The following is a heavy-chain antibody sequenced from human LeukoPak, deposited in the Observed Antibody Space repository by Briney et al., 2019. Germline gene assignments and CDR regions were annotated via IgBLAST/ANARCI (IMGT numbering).Heavy chain of an antibody. V-gene: IGHV4-34*01. J-gene: IGHJ3*02. CDR1: GGSFSGYY. CDR3: ARGPAFGTYYYDSSGPHHAFDI. D-gene: IGHD3-22*01. CDR2: INHSGST. Sequence: SETLSLTCAVYGGSFSGYYWSWIRQPPGKGLVWIGEINHSGSTNYNPSLKSRVTISVDTSKNQFSLKLSSVTAADTAVYYCARGPAFGTYYYDSSGPHHAFDIWGQGTMVTVSS.